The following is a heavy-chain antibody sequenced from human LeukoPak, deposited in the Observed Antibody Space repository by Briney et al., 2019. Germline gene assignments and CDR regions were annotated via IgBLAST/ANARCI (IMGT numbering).Heavy chain of an antibody. J-gene: IGHJ6*04. Sequence: SETLSLTCTVSGGSISSGDYYWSWIRQPPGKGLEWIGYIYYSGSTYYNPTLKSRVTISVDTSKNQFSLKLSFVTAADTAVYYCARVPLDYGDYTASYYYYGMDVWGKGTTVTVSS. CDR3: ARVPLDYGDYTASYYYYGMDV. D-gene: IGHD4-17*01. V-gene: IGHV4-30-4*01. CDR1: GGSISSGDYY. CDR2: IYYSGST.